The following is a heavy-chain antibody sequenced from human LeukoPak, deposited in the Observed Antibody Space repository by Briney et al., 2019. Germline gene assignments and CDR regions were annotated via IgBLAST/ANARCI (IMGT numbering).Heavy chain of an antibody. Sequence: GGSLRLSCAASGFTVSSDYMGWVRQAPGKGLEYVSIIYGGGDTFYADSVKGRFTISRDNSKDTLYLQMNSLRAEDTAVYYCGRDSHKLHSSAYFYFFDYWGQGTLVSVSS. J-gene: IGHJ4*02. V-gene: IGHV3-66*02. CDR1: GFTVSSDY. CDR2: IYGGGDT. CDR3: GRDSHKLHSSAYFYFFDY. D-gene: IGHD3-22*01.